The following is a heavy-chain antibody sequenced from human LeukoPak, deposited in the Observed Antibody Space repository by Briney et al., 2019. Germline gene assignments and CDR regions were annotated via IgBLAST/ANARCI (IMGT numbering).Heavy chain of an antibody. CDR3: ARDWSIRAGDV. D-gene: IGHD3-3*01. CDR1: GFTFNSYW. CDR2: IKQDGSQK. Sequence: GGSLRLSCTASGFTFNSYWMTWVRQAPGKGLEWMANIKQDGSQKYYVDSVKGRFTISRDNAKYSLYLQLNSLRAEDTAVYYCARDWSIRAGDVWGQGITVTVSS. J-gene: IGHJ6*02. V-gene: IGHV3-7*03.